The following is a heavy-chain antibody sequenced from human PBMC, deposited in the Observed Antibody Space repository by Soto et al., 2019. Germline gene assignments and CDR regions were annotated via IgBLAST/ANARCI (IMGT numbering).Heavy chain of an antibody. CDR2: IKPDGSEI. CDR3: ARSISAIPGDN. V-gene: IGHV3-7*05. J-gene: IGHJ4*02. CDR1: GFSFSSYW. D-gene: IGHD2-2*01. Sequence: EVQLVESGGGLVQPGGSLRLSCAASGFSFSSYWMSWVRQVPGKGLEWVANIKPDGSEIYYVDSVKGRFTISRDNAKNSMYLQMNSLSAEDTAMYHCARSISAIPGDNWGQGTLVTVSS.